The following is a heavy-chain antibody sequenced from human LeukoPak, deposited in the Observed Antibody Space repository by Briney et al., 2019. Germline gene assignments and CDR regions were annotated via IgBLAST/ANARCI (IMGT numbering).Heavy chain of an antibody. CDR1: GFTVITND. CDR2: ISWNSGSI. V-gene: IGHV3-9*01. J-gene: IGHJ6*03. Sequence: GGSLRLSCAASGFTVITNDMTWVRQAPGKGLEWVSGISWNSGSIGYADSVKGRFTISRDNAKNSLYLQMNSLRAEDTALYYCAKDKATAHYYYMDVCGKGTTVTVSS. CDR3: AKDKATAHYYYMDV. D-gene: IGHD5-24*01.